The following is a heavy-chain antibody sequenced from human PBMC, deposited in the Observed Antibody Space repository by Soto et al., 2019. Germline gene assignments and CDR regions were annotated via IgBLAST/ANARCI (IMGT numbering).Heavy chain of an antibody. V-gene: IGHV4-31*03. J-gene: IGHJ4*02. CDR1: GGSINSGGYC. D-gene: IGHD5-18*01. Sequence: QVQLQESGPGLVKPSQTLSLTCTVSGGSINSGGYCWSWIRQHPGKGLDWIGCISYGGSTSYNPSLKSRVTISVDTSKNQFSLKLTSVTAADTAAYYCSRGILVWGQGALITVSS. CDR3: SRGILV. CDR2: ISYGGST.